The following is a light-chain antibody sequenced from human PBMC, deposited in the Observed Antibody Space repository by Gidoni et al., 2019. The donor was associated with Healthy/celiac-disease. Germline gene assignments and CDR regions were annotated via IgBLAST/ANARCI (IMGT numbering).Light chain of an antibody. V-gene: IGKV1D-13*01. CDR3: QQFNNYRGT. Sequence: ASQLTQSPSSLSASVGDRDTITCRDSQGISSALAWYQQKPGQAPKLLIYDASSLESGVPARFSGSGSGTDFTLTISSLQPEDVATYYCQQFNNYRGTFGGGTKVEIK. J-gene: IGKJ4*01. CDR2: DAS. CDR1: QGISSA.